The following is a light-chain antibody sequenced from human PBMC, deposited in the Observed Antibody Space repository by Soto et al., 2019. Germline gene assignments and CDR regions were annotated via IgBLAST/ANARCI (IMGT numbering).Light chain of an antibody. CDR3: QHYNSYSEA. CDR1: QSVSSY. J-gene: IGKJ1*01. CDR2: DAS. V-gene: IGKV3-11*01. Sequence: EIVLTQSPATLSLSPGERATLSCRASQSVSSYLAWYQQKPGQAPRLLIYDASNRATGIPARFSGSRSGTDFTLTISSLEPEDFATYYCQHYNSYSEAFGQGTKVELK.